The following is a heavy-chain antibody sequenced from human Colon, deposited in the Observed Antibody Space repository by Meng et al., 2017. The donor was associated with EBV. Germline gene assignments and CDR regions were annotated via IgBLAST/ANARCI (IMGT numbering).Heavy chain of an antibody. CDR1: CDSISSGDYS. CDR2: IYHGGTT. CDR3: ARGPYCGGDCYWFDP. Sequence: HLHRQHRDLGSVQPSQSLSLTCAVSCDSISSGDYSWSWIRQPPGQGLEWIGYIYHGGTTYNTSLKSRVTISVDNSKNQFSLRLTSVTAADTAVYYCARGPYCGGDCYWFDPWGQGTLVTVSS. V-gene: IGHV4-30-2*01. D-gene: IGHD2-21*02. J-gene: IGHJ5*02.